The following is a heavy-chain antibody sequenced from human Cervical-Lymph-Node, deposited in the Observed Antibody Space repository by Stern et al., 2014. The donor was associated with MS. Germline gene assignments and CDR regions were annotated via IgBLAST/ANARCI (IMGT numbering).Heavy chain of an antibody. V-gene: IGHV3-7*01. D-gene: IGHD2-21*01. CDR2: IKQDGSSK. CDR1: GFTFSSYW. CDR3: AGGRRDNNWFDP. J-gene: IGHJ5*02. Sequence: EVQLVESGGGLVQPGGSLRLSCAASGFTFSSYWMSWVRQAPGKGLEWVANIKQDGSSKYYVDSVKGRFTISRDNAKNSLYLQMNRLRAEDTAVYYCAGGRRDNNWFDPWGQGTLVTVSS.